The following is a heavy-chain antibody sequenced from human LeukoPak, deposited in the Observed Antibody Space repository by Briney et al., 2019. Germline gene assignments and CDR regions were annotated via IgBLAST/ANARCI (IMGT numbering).Heavy chain of an antibody. CDR3: AKADTGYYMYYFVH. V-gene: IGHV3-30*02. D-gene: IGHD3-22*01. CDR1: GFTFSSYG. CDR2: IPYIGIEK. Sequence: TGGSLRLSCAASGFTFSSYGMHWVRQAPGKGLEWVAFIPYIGIEKHYADSVKGRFTISRDNSRNTLYLQMNNLSSEDTAVYFCAKADTGYYMYYFVHWGQGTLVTVSS. J-gene: IGHJ4*02.